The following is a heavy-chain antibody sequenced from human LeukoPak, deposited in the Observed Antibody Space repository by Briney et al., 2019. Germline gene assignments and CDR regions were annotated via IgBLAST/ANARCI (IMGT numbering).Heavy chain of an antibody. D-gene: IGHD3-22*01. CDR1: GFTVSSNY. CDR2: IYSGGST. Sequence: GGSLRLSCAASGFTVSSNYMSWVRQALGKGLEWVSIIYSGGSTSYADSVKGRFTISRDNSKNTLYLQMNSLRTEDTAVYYCARGGSYFDISGYYFYWGQGTLVTVSS. J-gene: IGHJ4*02. V-gene: IGHV3-66*01. CDR3: ARGGSYFDISGYYFY.